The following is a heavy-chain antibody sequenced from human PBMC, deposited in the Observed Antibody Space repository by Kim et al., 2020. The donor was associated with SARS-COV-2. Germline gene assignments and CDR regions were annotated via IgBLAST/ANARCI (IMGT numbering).Heavy chain of an antibody. Sequence: SETLSLTCTVSGGSISSGGYYWSWIRQHPGKGLEWIGYIYYSGSTYYNPSLKSRVTISVDTSKNQFSLKLSSVTAADTAVYYCARVRRLVVGEGRGIQTSHYYYYGMDVWGQGTTVTVSS. CDR2: IYYSGST. CDR1: GGSISSGGYY. J-gene: IGHJ6*02. V-gene: IGHV4-31*03. D-gene: IGHD2-21*01. CDR3: ARVRRLVVGEGRGIQTSHYYYYGMDV.